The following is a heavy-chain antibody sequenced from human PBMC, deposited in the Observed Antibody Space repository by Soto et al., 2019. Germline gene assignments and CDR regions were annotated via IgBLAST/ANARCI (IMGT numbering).Heavy chain of an antibody. J-gene: IGHJ3*02. CDR3: ARRGGELGTAFDI. CDR2: IYYSGST. Sequence: QLQLQESGPGLVKPSETLSLTCTVSGGSISSSSYYWGWIRQPPGKGLEWIGGIYYSGSTYYNPSLKSRVTISVDTSKNQFSLKLSSVTAADTAVYYCARRGGELGTAFDIWGQGTMVTVSS. D-gene: IGHD1-26*01. V-gene: IGHV4-39*01. CDR1: GGSISSSSYY.